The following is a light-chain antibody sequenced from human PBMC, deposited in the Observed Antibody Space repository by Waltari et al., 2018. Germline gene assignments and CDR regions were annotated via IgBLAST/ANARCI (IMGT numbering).Light chain of an antibody. CDR3: QQAYSTPRT. CDR2: VAS. J-gene: IGKJ1*01. Sequence: DIQMTQSPSSLSAAVGDRVTITCRASQNIINNLNWYQQKPGKAPELLIYVASTLQSGVPLRFSGSGSGTDFTLTISSLQPEDFATYYCQQAYSTPRTFGQGTKVEIK. V-gene: IGKV1-39*01. CDR1: QNIINN.